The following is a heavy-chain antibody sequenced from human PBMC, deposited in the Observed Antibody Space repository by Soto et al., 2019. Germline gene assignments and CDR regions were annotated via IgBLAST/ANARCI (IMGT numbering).Heavy chain of an antibody. V-gene: IGHV4-34*01. CDR2: INHSGST. CDR1: GGSLGGSY. Sequence: VKLQRWGAGLWKPWETLSLTCAVYGGSLGGSYWSGIRHPPGKGLEGIGEINHSGSTNYNPSLKSRVTISVDTSKNQFSLKLSSVTAADTAVYYCARGLREIDYWGQGTLVTVSS. CDR3: ARGLREIDY. J-gene: IGHJ4*02.